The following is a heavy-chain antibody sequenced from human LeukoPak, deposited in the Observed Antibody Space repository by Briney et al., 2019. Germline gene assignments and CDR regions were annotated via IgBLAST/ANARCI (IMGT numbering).Heavy chain of an antibody. D-gene: IGHD3-9*01. CDR2: ISSSSSYI. J-gene: IGHJ4*02. V-gene: IGHV3-21*01. CDR1: GFTFSSNS. Sequence: GGSLRLSCAASGFTFSSNSMNWVRQAPGKGLEWVSPISSSSSYIYYADSVKGRFTISRDNAKNSLYLQMNSLRAEDTAVYYCAAPYYDILTGYYRGDDYWGQGTLVTVSS. CDR3: AAPYYDILTGYYRGDDY.